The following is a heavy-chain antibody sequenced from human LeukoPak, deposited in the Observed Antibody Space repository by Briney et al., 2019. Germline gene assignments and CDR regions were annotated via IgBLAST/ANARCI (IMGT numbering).Heavy chain of an antibody. CDR3: ARWPSLGVARRYYFDY. CDR1: GGTFSSHA. D-gene: IGHD1-1*01. Sequence: SVKVSCKASGGTFSSHAISWVRQAPGQGLEWMGGIIPIFGTANYAQKFQGRVTITADESTSTAYMELSSLRPEDTAVYYCARWPSLGVARRYYFDYWGQGTLVTVSS. J-gene: IGHJ4*02. V-gene: IGHV1-69*13. CDR2: IIPIFGTA.